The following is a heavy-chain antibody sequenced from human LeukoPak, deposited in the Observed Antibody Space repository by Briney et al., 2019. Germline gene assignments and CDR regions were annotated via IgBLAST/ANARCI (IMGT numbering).Heavy chain of an antibody. CDR2: IYYSGST. J-gene: IGHJ4*02. CDR3: ARVSLAGRTVDY. Sequence: SETLSLTCTVSGGSISSYYWSWIRQPPGKGLEWIGYIYYSGSTNYSPSLKSRVTISLDTSKNQFSLKLNSVTAADTAVYYCARVSLAGRTVDYWGQGTLVTVSS. CDR1: GGSISSYY. V-gene: IGHV4-59*01.